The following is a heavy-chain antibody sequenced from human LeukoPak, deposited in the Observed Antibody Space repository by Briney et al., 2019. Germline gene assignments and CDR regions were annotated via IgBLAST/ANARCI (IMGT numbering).Heavy chain of an antibody. D-gene: IGHD4-17*01. CDR2: ISSSGGTI. J-gene: IGHJ4*02. V-gene: IGHV3-48*03. Sequence: GGSLRLSCAASGFTFSSYEMNWVRQAPGKGLEWVSYISSSGGTIYYADSVKGRFTISRDNAENSLYLQMNSLRGEDTAVYYCTRLRYGDYGWGQGTLVTVSS. CDR3: TRLRYGDYG. CDR1: GFTFSSYE.